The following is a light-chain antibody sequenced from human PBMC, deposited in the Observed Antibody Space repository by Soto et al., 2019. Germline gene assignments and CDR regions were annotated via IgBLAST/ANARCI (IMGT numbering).Light chain of an antibody. J-gene: IGKJ1*01. CDR1: QSISSSY. CDR3: QQYGSSST. CDR2: GAS. Sequence: EIVLTQSPGTLSLSPGERATLSCRASQSISSSYLAWYQQKPGQAPRLLISGASGRATGIPDRFSASGSGTDFTLTISRLEPEDFAVYYCQQYGSSSTFGQGTKVDIK. V-gene: IGKV3-20*01.